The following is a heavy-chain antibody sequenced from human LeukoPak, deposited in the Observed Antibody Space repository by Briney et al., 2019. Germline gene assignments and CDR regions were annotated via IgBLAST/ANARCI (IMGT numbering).Heavy chain of an antibody. CDR2: ISGDGGST. J-gene: IGHJ4*02. CDR1: GFTFDDYA. V-gene: IGHV3-43*02. D-gene: IGHD3-16*01. Sequence: GGSLRLSCAASGFTFDDYAMHWVRQAPGKGLEWVSLISGDGGSTYYADSVKGRFTISRDNSKNSQYLQMNSLRTEDTALYYCAKDSTRSSIRGSFDYWGQGTLVTVSS. CDR3: AKDSTRSSIRGSFDY.